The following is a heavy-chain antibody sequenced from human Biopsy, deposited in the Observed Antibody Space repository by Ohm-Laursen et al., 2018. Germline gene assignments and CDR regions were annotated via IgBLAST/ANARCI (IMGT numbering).Heavy chain of an antibody. CDR3: ARDRGYYSDRTVPGYFDL. J-gene: IGHJ2*01. CDR2: VYYTGST. V-gene: IGHV4-59*01. D-gene: IGHD3-22*01. Sequence: SDTLSLTCTVSGVSISSYYWSWIRQPPGQGLQWIGYVYYTGSTDYNPSLQSRITTSVDMYKNHFSLRLRSVTPADTAIYYCARDRGYYSDRTVPGYFDLWGRGTLVTVSS. CDR1: GVSISSYY.